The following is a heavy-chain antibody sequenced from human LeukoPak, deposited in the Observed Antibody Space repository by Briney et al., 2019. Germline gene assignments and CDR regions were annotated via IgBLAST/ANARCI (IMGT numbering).Heavy chain of an antibody. CDR3: STRAFSDTSPVA. V-gene: IGHV5-51*01. CDR1: GYSFTSQW. Sequence: GESLKISCKDSGYSFTSQWIGWGRPLPGKGLGWMGIIYPANSDTVYTTSFQGQVTISADKSTHTVFLQCGSLKASDTAMYYCSTRAFSDTSPVAWGQGTLVTVSS. CDR2: IYPANSDT. J-gene: IGHJ5*02. D-gene: IGHD3-3*02.